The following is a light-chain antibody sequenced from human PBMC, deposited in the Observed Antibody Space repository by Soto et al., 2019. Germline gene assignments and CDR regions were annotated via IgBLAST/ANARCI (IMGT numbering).Light chain of an antibody. CDR1: QSVSRSF. V-gene: IGKV3-20*01. Sequence: EIVLTQSPGTLSLSPGERATLSCRASQSVSRSFLAWYQQKPGQAPRLLIYGASSGATGIPDRFSGSGSGTEFTLTIIRLEPEDFEVYYCQQYGSAPPTFGQGTKVEIK. CDR2: GAS. J-gene: IGKJ1*01. CDR3: QQYGSAPPT.